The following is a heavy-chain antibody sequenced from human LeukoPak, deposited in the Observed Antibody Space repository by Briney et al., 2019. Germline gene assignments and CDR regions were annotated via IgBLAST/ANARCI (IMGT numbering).Heavy chain of an antibody. Sequence: PGRSLRLSCAASGFTFSSYGMPWVRQAPGKGLEWVAVISYDGSNKYYADSVKGRFTISRDNSKNTLYLQMNSLRAEDTAVYYCAKEPSIRDGYNLWVVYNHYGMDVWGQGTTVTVSS. V-gene: IGHV3-30*18. CDR2: ISYDGSNK. D-gene: IGHD5-24*01. J-gene: IGHJ6*02. CDR1: GFTFSSYG. CDR3: AKEPSIRDGYNLWVVYNHYGMDV.